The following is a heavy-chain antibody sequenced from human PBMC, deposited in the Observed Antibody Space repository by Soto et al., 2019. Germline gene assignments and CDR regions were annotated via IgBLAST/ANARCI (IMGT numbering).Heavy chain of an antibody. J-gene: IGHJ5*02. CDR1: GFTFSSYA. CDR2: ISYDGSNK. Sequence: ESGGGVVQPGRSLRLSCAASGFTFSSYAMHWVRQAPGKGLEWVAVISYDGSNKYYADSVKGRFTISRDNSKNTLYLQMNSLRAEDTAVSYCARDRIAAENWFDPWGQGTLVTVSS. V-gene: IGHV3-30-3*01. CDR3: ARDRIAAENWFDP. D-gene: IGHD6-13*01.